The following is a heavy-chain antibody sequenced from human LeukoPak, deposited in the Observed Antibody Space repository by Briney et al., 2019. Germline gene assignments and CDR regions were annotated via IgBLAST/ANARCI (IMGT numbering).Heavy chain of an antibody. CDR2: IYSGGST. J-gene: IGHJ3*02. V-gene: IGHV3-53*01. Sequence: PGGSLRLSCAASGFTFSSYAMSWVRQAPGKGLEWVSVIYSGGSTYYADSVKGRFTISRDNSKNTLYLQMNSLRAEDTAVYYCARGAVVIDDAFDIWGQGTMVTVSS. CDR1: GFTFSSYA. D-gene: IGHD3-22*01. CDR3: ARGAVVIDDAFDI.